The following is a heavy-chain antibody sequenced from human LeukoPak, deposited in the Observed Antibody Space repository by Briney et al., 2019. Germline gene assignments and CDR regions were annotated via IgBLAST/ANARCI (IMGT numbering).Heavy chain of an antibody. Sequence: GGSLRLSCAASGFTFSSAWMHWVRQAPGTGLVWVSRITDDATTTYADSVRGRFTISRDNAKNILHLQMNSLRAEDTAVYYCVRDRVGPDYWGQGTLVTVSS. J-gene: IGHJ4*02. V-gene: IGHV3-74*03. D-gene: IGHD1-26*01. CDR1: GFTFSSAW. CDR2: ITDDATT. CDR3: VRDRVGPDY.